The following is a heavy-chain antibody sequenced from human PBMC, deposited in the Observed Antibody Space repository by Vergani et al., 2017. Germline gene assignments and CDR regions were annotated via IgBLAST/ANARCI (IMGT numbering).Heavy chain of an antibody. J-gene: IGHJ6*03. V-gene: IGHV3-66*02. Sequence: VELLESGGGLAQPGGSLRVSCSASGFRVTTYYMSWVRQAPGKGLEWVSVIKSDGRTSYAESVRGRFTISRDNSKNTLYLQMNSLRAEDTAVYYCARDGRYNWNVGGGYYYYYYYMDVWGKGTTVTVSS. CDR2: IKSDGRT. D-gene: IGHD1-1*01. CDR3: ARDGRYNWNVGGGYYYYYYYMDV. CDR1: GFRVTTYY.